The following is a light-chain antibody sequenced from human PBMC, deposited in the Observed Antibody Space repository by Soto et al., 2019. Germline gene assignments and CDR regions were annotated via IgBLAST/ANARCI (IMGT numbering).Light chain of an antibody. V-gene: IGKV1-5*01. Sequence: DIQMTQSPSTLSASVGDRVTITCRASQSISNWLAWYQQRPGQAPKLLIYEASSLESGDPSTFSGSASGTEFALTISSLQPDDFETYDCQQYNSYPWTFGQGTKVEIK. CDR2: EAS. CDR3: QQYNSYPWT. J-gene: IGKJ1*01. CDR1: QSISNW.